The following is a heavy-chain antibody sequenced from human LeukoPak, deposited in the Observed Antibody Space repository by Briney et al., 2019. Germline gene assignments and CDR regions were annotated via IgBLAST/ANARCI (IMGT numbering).Heavy chain of an antibody. CDR3: AAENVYSSSHAFDI. J-gene: IGHJ3*02. Sequence: SETLSLTCRVSGASMTVSSYYWAWIRQPPGKGLEWIGSVYYTGSAYYNASLESRVTISIDTSKSQFSLKMNYVSAADTAVYYCAAENVYSSSHAFDIWGQGTMVTVSS. CDR2: VYYTGSA. V-gene: IGHV4-39*01. D-gene: IGHD6-6*01. CDR1: GASMTVSSYY.